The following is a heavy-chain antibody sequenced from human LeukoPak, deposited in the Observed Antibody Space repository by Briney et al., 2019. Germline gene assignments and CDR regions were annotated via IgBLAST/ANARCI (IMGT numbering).Heavy chain of an antibody. D-gene: IGHD6-19*01. CDR2: IYYSGST. CDR1: GDSISSSSYY. CDR3: ARDEDSSGWEL. V-gene: IGHV4-39*07. Sequence: SETLSLTCTVSGDSISSSSYYWGWIRQPPGKGLEWIGSIYYSGSTYYNPSLKSRVTMSVDTSKNQFSLKLSSVTAADTAVYYCARDEDSSGWELWGQGTLVTVSS. J-gene: IGHJ4*02.